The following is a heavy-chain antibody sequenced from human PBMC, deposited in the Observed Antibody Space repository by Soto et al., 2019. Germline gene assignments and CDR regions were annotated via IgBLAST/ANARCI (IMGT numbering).Heavy chain of an antibody. V-gene: IGHV1-69*06. Sequence: QVQLVQSGAEVKKPGSSVKVSCQASGGTFSSYAISWVRQAPGQGLEWMGGIIPIFGTANYAQKFQGRVTITADKSTSTAYMELSSLRSEDTAVYYCASRWRASHCCTRLPFYYYYGMDVWGQGPTVTVSS. CDR2: IIPIFGTA. CDR3: ASRWRASHCCTRLPFYYYYGMDV. D-gene: IGHD2-8*01. CDR1: GGTFSSYA. J-gene: IGHJ6*02.